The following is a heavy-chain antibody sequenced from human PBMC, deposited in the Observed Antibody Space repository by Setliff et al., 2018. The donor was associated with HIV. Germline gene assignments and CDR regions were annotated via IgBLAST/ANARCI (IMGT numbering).Heavy chain of an antibody. Sequence: PSETLSLTCSVSGVSINRTDHYWGWIRQSPGKSLEWIGSVSQSGSTYYNPSPKSRITISVDRSKNLFSLKLISVTAADQGVYYCARVPVPGANWFDPWGLGTLVTVSS. CDR2: VSQSGST. CDR1: GVSINRTDHY. J-gene: IGHJ5*02. CDR3: ARVPVPGANWFDP. V-gene: IGHV4-39*01.